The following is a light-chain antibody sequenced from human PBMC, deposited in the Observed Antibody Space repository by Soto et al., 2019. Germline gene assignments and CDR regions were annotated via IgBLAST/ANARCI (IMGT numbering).Light chain of an antibody. Sequence: VFSQSAGTLKKKAGDTPTLSCRPIHKISSRYLAWYPQKPGQASRFLIYGASSRATGIPDRFSGSGSGTDFTLTISRLEPEDFAVYYCQQYGGTPPITFGQGRRLEI. J-gene: IGKJ5*01. CDR2: GAS. CDR3: QQYGGTPPIT. V-gene: IGKV3-20*01. CDR1: HKISSRY.